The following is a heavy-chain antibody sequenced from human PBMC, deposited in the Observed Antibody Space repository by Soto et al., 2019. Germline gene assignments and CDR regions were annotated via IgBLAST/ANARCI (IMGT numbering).Heavy chain of an antibody. CDR1: GGSISSGDYS. J-gene: IGHJ5*02. V-gene: IGHV4-30-2*01. D-gene: IGHD2-8*01. CDR3: AREGLCADAVCSGTWIDP. Sequence: QLQLQESGSGLVKPSQTLSLTCAVSGGSISSGDYSWTWIRQPPGKGLEWIGYVYHTGSTAYNPSLKSRGSISVDRSKNQFSLQLSSVTAADAAVYYCAREGLCADAVCSGTWIDPWGQGTLVTVSS. CDR2: VYHTGST.